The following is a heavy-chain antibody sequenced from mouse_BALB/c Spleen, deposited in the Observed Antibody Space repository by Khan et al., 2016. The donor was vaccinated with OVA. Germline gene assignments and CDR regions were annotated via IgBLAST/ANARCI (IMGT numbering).Heavy chain of an antibody. Sequence: QVQLKESGPGLVAPSQSLSITCTVSGFSLTSNGVNRVRQPPGKGLEWLGVIWGYGSTNYHSARKSRLSISKENSKSQVFLKLNSLHTDDTATYYWAKPRDDYPKGMDYWGQGTSVTVSS. V-gene: IGHV2-3*01. CDR3: AKPRDDYPKGMDY. CDR2: IWGYGST. J-gene: IGHJ4*01. CDR1: GFSLTSNG. D-gene: IGHD2-4*01.